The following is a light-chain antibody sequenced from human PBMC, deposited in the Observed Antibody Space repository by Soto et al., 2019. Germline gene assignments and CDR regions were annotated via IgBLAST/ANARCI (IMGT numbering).Light chain of an antibody. Sequence: EIVLTQSPGTLSLSPGERATLSCRASQSVSSSYLAWYQQKPVQAPRLLLYGASSRATGIPDRFSGSGSGTDCTLTISRLEPEDFAVYSCQQYGSSPPWTVGQGTKVEIK. CDR2: GAS. CDR3: QQYGSSPPWT. V-gene: IGKV3-20*01. J-gene: IGKJ1*01. CDR1: QSVSSSY.